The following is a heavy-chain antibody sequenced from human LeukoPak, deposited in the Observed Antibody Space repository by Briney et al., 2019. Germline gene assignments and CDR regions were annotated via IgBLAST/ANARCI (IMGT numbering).Heavy chain of an antibody. Sequence: GGSLRLSCAASGFTFSSYGMSWVRQAPGKGLEWVSAISGSGGSTYYADSVKGRFTISRDNSKSTLYLQMNSLGGEDTAVYYCARAQQWLSPQFDYWGQGTLATVSS. V-gene: IGHV3-23*01. CDR3: ARAQQWLSPQFDY. CDR2: ISGSGGST. D-gene: IGHD6-19*01. CDR1: GFTFSSYG. J-gene: IGHJ4*02.